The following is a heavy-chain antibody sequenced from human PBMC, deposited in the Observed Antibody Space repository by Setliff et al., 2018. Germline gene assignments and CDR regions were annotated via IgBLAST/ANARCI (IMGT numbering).Heavy chain of an antibody. V-gene: IGHV3-7*01. CDR1: GFTFSNYW. CDR2: IKPDGREQ. CDR3: ARSFSRREKFLLDY. Sequence: GGSLRLSCVVSGFTFSNYWMTWVRQAPGKGLQWVATIKPDGREQYYVDSVKGRFTISRDNAKSSLFLQMKNLRPEDSAVYYCARSFSRREKFLLDYWGQGALVTVSS. J-gene: IGHJ4*02.